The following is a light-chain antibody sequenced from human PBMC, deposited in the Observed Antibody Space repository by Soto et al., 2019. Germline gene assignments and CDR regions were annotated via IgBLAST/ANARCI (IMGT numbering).Light chain of an antibody. V-gene: IGLV1-47*01. CDR1: SSNIGSNY. Sequence: QSVLTQPPSASGTPGQRVTISCSGSSSNIGSNYVYWYQQLPGTAPKLLIYRNSQRPSGVPDRFSGSKYGASASLAISGLRSEDEADYYCAAWDDSLSGVVFGGGTKVTVL. CDR2: RNS. CDR3: AAWDDSLSGVV. J-gene: IGLJ2*01.